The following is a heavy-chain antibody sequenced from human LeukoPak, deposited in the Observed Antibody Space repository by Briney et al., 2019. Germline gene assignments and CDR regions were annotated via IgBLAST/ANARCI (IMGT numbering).Heavy chain of an antibody. CDR3: AKRGNTISFFDP. Sequence: PGRSLRLSCAASGFTFDDYAMHWVRQAPGKGLEWVSGLTGRGDSAYYADSVKGRFTISRDNSKNTLYLEMNSLRADDTAVYYCAKRGNTISFFDPWGQGTLVTVSS. J-gene: IGHJ5*02. V-gene: IGHV3-23*01. CDR2: LTGRGDSA. CDR1: GFTFDDYA. D-gene: IGHD5-24*01.